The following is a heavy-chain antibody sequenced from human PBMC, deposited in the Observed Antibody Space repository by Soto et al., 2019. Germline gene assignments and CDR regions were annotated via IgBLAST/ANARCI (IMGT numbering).Heavy chain of an antibody. D-gene: IGHD2-2*01. CDR2: IKQDGSEK. CDR1: GFTFSSYW. CDR3: ARGDCSSTSCYAGPYYMDV. J-gene: IGHJ6*03. V-gene: IGHV3-7*01. Sequence: GGSLRLSCAASGFTFSSYWMSWVRQAPGKGLEWVANIKQDGSEKYYVDSVKGRFTISRDNAKNSLYLQMNSLRAEDTAVYYCARGDCSSTSCYAGPYYMDVWGKGTTVTVSS.